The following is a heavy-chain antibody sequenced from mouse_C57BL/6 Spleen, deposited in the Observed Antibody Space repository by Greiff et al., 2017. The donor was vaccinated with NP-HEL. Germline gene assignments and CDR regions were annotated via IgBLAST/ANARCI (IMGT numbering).Heavy chain of an antibody. CDR3: ARYYGSSYAWFAY. Sequence: VQLQQSGAELVKPGASVKISCKASGYPFSSYWMNWVKQRPGKGLEWIGQIYPGDGDTNYNGKFKGKATLTADKSSSTAYMQLSSLTSEDSAVYFCARYYGSSYAWFAYWGQGTLVTVSA. CDR2: IYPGDGDT. CDR1: GYPFSSYW. D-gene: IGHD1-1*01. J-gene: IGHJ3*01. V-gene: IGHV1-80*01.